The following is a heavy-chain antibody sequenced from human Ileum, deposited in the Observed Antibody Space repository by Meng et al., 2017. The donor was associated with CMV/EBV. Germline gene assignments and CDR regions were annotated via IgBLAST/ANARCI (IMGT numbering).Heavy chain of an antibody. V-gene: IGHV3-64*02. CDR3: GRGRDYGVL. Sequence: GGSLRLSCAASGYTFRGYAMHWVRQTPGKRLEYVSGISSDGGRTFYGDSVKGRFTISRDNTKDTMFLQMGSLRVEDKAVYYCGRGRDYGVLWGQGTLVTVSS. D-gene: IGHD2-8*01. J-gene: IGHJ4*02. CDR2: ISSDGGRT. CDR1: GYTFRGYA.